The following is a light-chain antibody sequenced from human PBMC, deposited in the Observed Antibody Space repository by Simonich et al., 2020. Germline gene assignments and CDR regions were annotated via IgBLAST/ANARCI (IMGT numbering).Light chain of an antibody. CDR2: GAS. CDR3: QQYGSSLYT. V-gene: IGKV3-20*01. CDR1: QRVSSSY. Sequence: EIVLTQSPGTLSLSPGERATLSCRASQRVSSSYLAWYQQKPGQAPRLLIYGASSRATGNPDRFSGSGSGTDFTLTISRLEPEDFAVYYCQQYGSSLYTFGQGTKLEIK. J-gene: IGKJ2*01.